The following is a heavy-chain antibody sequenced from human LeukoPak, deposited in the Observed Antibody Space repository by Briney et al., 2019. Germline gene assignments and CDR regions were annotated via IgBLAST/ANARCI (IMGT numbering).Heavy chain of an antibody. CDR3: AVPAAMSDFDY. CDR2: INHSGST. V-gene: IGHV4-34*01. CDR1: GGSFSGYY. Sequence: SETLSLTCAVYGGSFSGYYWSWIRQPPGKGLEWIGEINHSGSTNYNPSLKSRVTISVHTSKNQFSLKLSSVTAADTAVYYCAVPAAMSDFDYWGQGTLVTVSS. D-gene: IGHD2-2*01. J-gene: IGHJ4*02.